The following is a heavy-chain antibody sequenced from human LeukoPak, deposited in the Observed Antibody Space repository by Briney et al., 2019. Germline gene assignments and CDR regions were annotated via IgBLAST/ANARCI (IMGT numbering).Heavy chain of an antibody. CDR3: ARTSIATRHFDY. Sequence: PSETLSLTCTVSGXSISSSSYYWGWIRQPPGKGLEWIGYIYYSGSTYYNPSLKSRVTISVDTSKNQFSLKLSSVTAADTAVYYCARTSIATRHFDYWGQGTLVTVSS. V-gene: IGHV4-31*03. CDR1: GXSISSSSYY. D-gene: IGHD6-6*01. J-gene: IGHJ4*02. CDR2: IYYSGST.